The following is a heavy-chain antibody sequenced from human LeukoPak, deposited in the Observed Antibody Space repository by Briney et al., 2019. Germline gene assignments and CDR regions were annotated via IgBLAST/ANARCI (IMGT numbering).Heavy chain of an antibody. V-gene: IGHV3-23*01. CDR1: GFTFSSYA. CDR2: ISGSADNT. J-gene: IGHJ4*02. Sequence: GGSLRLSCAASGFTFSSYAMHWVRQAPGKGLEWVSTISGSADNTNYAEAVKGRFTISRDNSKNTMYLQMNSLRAEDTAVYYCAKQGFGCWGQGTLVTVSS. CDR3: AKQGFGC.